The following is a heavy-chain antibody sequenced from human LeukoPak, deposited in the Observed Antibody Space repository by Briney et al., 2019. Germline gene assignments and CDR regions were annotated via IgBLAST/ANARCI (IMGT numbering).Heavy chain of an antibody. CDR1: GYTFRNYG. Sequence: ASMKVSCKASGYTFRNYGISWVRQAPGQGLEWMGWIRTDNGNKDYAENFQGRVTMTTDTSTNTVYMQLRSLRSDDTAVYYCAREQYYDFWSGSWDYWGQGTLVTVSS. CDR3: AREQYYDFWSGSWDY. D-gene: IGHD3-3*01. CDR2: IRTDNGNK. J-gene: IGHJ4*02. V-gene: IGHV1-18*01.